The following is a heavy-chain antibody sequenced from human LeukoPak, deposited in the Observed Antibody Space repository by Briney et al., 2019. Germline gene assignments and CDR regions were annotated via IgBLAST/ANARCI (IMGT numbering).Heavy chain of an antibody. J-gene: IGHJ4*02. CDR3: ARQISRYCSAGTCYTGWELYFDS. CDR1: GLTFSSYE. V-gene: IGHV3-48*03. Sequence: GGSLRLSCAASGLTFSSYEMNWVRQAPGKGLEWISYISSSGSSIDYADSVKGRLTISRDNAKNSLYLRMNSLRAEDTAIYHCARQISRYCSAGTCYTGWELYFDSWGQGTPVTVSS. CDR2: ISSSGSSI. D-gene: IGHD2-15*01.